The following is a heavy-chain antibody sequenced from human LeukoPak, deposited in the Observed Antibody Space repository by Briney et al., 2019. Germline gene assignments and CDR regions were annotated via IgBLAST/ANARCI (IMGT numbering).Heavy chain of an antibody. D-gene: IGHD5-12*01. V-gene: IGHV3-48*04. CDR3: ARDGTVATNVVDAFDI. CDR1: GFTFSSYS. J-gene: IGHJ3*02. Sequence: GGSLRLSCAGSGFTFSSYSMNWVRQAPGKGLEWVSYISSSSSTIYYADSVKGRFTISRDNAKNSLYLQMNSLRAEDTAVYYCARDGTVATNVVDAFDISGQGTMVTVSS. CDR2: ISSSSSTI.